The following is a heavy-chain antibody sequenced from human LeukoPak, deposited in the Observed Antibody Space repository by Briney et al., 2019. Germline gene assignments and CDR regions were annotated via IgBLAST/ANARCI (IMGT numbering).Heavy chain of an antibody. CDR2: ISAYNGNT. Sequence: GASVKVSCKASGYTFTSYGISWVRQAPGQGLEWMGWISAYNGNTNYAQTLQGRVTMTTDTSTSTAYMELRSLRSDDTAVYYCARDSELPDFWSGYYRSHNWFDPWGQGTLVTVSS. CDR3: ARDSELPDFWSGYYRSHNWFDP. CDR1: GYTFTSYG. D-gene: IGHD3-3*01. V-gene: IGHV1-18*01. J-gene: IGHJ5*02.